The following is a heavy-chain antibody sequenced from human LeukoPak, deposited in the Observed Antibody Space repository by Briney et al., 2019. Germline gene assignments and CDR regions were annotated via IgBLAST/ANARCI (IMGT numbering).Heavy chain of an antibody. D-gene: IGHD3-10*01. CDR3: ARGNYYYGSGSYYAPLPDY. J-gene: IGHJ4*02. CDR1: GGSFSGYY. Sequence: SETLSLTCAVYGGSFSGYYWSWIRQPPGKGLEWIGEINHSGSTNYNPSLKSRVTISVDTSKNQFSLKLSSVTAADTAVYYCARGNYYYGSGSYYAPLPDYWGQGTLVSVSS. CDR2: INHSGST. V-gene: IGHV4-34*01.